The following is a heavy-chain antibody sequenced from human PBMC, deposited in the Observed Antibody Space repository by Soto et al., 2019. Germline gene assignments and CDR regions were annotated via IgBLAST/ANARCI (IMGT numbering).Heavy chain of an antibody. Sequence: GESLKISCKGSGYGFAGYWITWVRQKPGKGLEWMGRIDPSDSQTYYSPSFRGHVTISVTKSITTVFLQWSSLRASDTAMYYCARQIYDSDTGPNFQYYSDSWGKVTPGTASS. CDR1: GYGFAGYW. CDR2: IDPSDSQT. D-gene: IGHD3-22*01. CDR3: ARQIYDSDTGPNFQYYSDS. V-gene: IGHV5-10-1*01. J-gene: IGHJ4*02.